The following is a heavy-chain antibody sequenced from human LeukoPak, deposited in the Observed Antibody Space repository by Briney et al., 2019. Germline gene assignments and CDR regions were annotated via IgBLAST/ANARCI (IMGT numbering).Heavy chain of an antibody. Sequence: ASAKVSCKASGYTLRNYVLNWVRQVPGQGLEWMGWINTNTGNPIYAQNFRGRFVFALDASVNTAYLQISSLKAEDTAVYYCATLPGGSARFDPWGQGTLVTVSS. CDR3: ATLPGGSARFDP. V-gene: IGHV7-4-1*02. CDR1: GYTLRNYV. D-gene: IGHD2-15*01. CDR2: INTNTGNP. J-gene: IGHJ5*02.